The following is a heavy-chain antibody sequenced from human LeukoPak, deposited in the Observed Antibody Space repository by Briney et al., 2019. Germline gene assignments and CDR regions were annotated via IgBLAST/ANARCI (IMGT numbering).Heavy chain of an antibody. V-gene: IGHV3-48*01. CDR2: ISGTSRTI. CDR1: GFTFNKYS. J-gene: IGHJ5*02. D-gene: IGHD2-15*01. Sequence: GGSLRLSCVASGFTFNKYSMNWVRQAPGKGLQWLSYISGTSRTIYYADSVKGRFAISRDNARNSLYLQMNTLRAEDTAVYSCARGADGVSSNSRGWFDPWGQGTLVTVSS. CDR3: ARGADGVSSNSRGWFDP.